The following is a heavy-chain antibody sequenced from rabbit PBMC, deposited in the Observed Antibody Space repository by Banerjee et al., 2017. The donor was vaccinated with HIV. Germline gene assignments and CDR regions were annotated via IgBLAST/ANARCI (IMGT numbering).Heavy chain of an antibody. V-gene: IGHV1S40*01. CDR2: IYAGSSGST. CDR3: ARYSADYFGDGYDLGHL. J-gene: IGHJ4*01. D-gene: IGHD6-1*01. Sequence: QSLEESGGDLVKPGASLTLTCTASGFTISSSYWMCWVRPAPGKGLEWIACIYAGSSGSTYYASWAKGRFTISKTSSTTVTLQMTSLTAADTAAFFCARYSADYFGDGYDLGHLWGPGTLVTVS. CDR1: GFTISSSYW.